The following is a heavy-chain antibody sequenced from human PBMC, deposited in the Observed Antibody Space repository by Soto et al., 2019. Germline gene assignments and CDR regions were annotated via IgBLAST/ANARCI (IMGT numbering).Heavy chain of an antibody. CDR1: GYTFAGCY. D-gene: IGHD3-10*01. CDR2: INPNSGGT. V-gene: IGHV1-2*04. Sequence: VASVEVSCKASGYTFAGCYRRWVRQAPGQGLEWMGWINPNSGGTNYAQKFQGWVTMTRDTSISTAYMELSRLRSDDTAVYYCARDFGYYGSGSYYNRVGWYGMDVWGQGTTVTVSS. J-gene: IGHJ6*02. CDR3: ARDFGYYGSGSYYNRVGWYGMDV.